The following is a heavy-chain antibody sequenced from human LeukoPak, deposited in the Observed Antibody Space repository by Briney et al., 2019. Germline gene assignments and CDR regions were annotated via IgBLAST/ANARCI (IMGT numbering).Heavy chain of an antibody. J-gene: IGHJ6*02. D-gene: IGHD4-17*01. CDR1: GGSISSYY. CDR2: IYYSGST. CDR3: ARGTVPYYYYYGMDV. V-gene: IGHV4-59*01. Sequence: SETLSLTCTVSGGSISSYYWSWIRQPPGKGLEWIGYIYYSGSTNYNPSLKNRVTISVDTSENQFSLKLSSVTAADTAVYYCARGTVPYYYYYGMDVWGQGTTVTVSS.